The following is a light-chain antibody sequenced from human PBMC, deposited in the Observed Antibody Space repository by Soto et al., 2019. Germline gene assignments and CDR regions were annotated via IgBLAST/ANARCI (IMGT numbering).Light chain of an antibody. V-gene: IGLV2-14*01. CDR2: DVS. CDR3: RSYTSSSIYV. Sequence: QSALAQPASVSGSPGQSITISCTGTSSDVGGYNYVSWYQQHPGKAPKLMIYDVSNRPSGVSNRFSGPKSGNTASLTISGLQAEDEADYYWRSYTSSSIYVFGTGTKVTVL. CDR1: SSDVGGYNY. J-gene: IGLJ1*01.